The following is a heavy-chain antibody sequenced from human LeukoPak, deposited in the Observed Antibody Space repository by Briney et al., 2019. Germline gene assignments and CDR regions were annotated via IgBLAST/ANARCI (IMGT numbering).Heavy chain of an antibody. Sequence: SETLSLTCTVSGGSISSYYWSWIRQPPGKGLEWIAYISDIGSIDYNPSLKSRVTISLDTSKNQFSLKLSSVTAADTAVYYCAGHHPRNTVDFWGQGTLVTVSS. D-gene: IGHD2-8*02. CDR2: ISDIGSI. V-gene: IGHV4-59*08. J-gene: IGHJ4*02. CDR1: GGSISSYY. CDR3: AGHHPRNTVDF.